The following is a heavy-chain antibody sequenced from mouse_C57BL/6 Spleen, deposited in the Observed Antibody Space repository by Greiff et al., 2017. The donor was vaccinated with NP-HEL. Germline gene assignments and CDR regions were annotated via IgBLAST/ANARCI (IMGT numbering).Heavy chain of an antibody. CDR3: ARETTVVATRYWYFDV. CDR1: GYTFTSYW. Sequence: QVQLQQPGAELVRPGSSVKLSCKASGYTFTSYWMHWVKQRPIQGLEWIGNIDPSDSETHYNQKFKDKATLTVDKSSSTAYMQLSSLTSEDSAVYYCARETTVVATRYWYFDVWGTGTTVTVSS. J-gene: IGHJ1*03. V-gene: IGHV1-52*01. CDR2: IDPSDSET. D-gene: IGHD1-1*01.